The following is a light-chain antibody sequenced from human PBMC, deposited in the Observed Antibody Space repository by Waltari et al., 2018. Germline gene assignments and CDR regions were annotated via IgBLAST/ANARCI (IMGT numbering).Light chain of an antibody. Sequence: IQMTQSQSSLSAFVGDRVTINCRAREDIKYYLNWYQQKLGQAPKILIQTASSLQSGVPTRLSGLGSGTDFNLTINNVQPEDFATYYCQQSYTTPRDVTFGQGTRLE. CDR1: EDIKYY. CDR2: TAS. CDR3: QQSYTTPRDVT. J-gene: IGKJ5*01. V-gene: IGKV1-39*01.